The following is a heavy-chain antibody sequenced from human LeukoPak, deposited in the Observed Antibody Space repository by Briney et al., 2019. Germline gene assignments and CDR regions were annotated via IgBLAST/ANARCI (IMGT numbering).Heavy chain of an antibody. D-gene: IGHD7-27*01. V-gene: IGHV3-11*04. CDR3: GRGHWGIDY. CDR2: ITKSGTDM. CDR1: GFIFIDHY. J-gene: IGHJ4*02. Sequence: PGGSLRLSCGASGFIFIDHYMSWFRQAPGRGLEWISYITKSGTDMEYADSVKGRFTISRDNAKNSLFLQMNSLRAEDTAVYFCGRGHWGIDYWGQGTLVTVSS.